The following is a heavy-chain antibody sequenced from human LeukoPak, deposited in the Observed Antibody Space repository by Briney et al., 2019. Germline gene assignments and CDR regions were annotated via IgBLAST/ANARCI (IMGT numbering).Heavy chain of an antibody. V-gene: IGHV1-2*02. Sequence: ASVKVSCKASGYTFTGYYMHWVRQAPGQGLEWMGWINPNSGGTNYAQKFQGRVTMTRDTSISTAYMELSSLRSEDTAVYYCARGRSGTIILGYWGQGTLVTVSS. CDR2: INPNSGGT. CDR3: ARGRSGTIILGY. D-gene: IGHD1-7*01. J-gene: IGHJ4*02. CDR1: GYTFTGYY.